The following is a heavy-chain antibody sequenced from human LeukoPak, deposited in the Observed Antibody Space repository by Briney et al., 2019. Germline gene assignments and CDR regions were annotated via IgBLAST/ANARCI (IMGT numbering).Heavy chain of an antibody. J-gene: IGHJ4*02. CDR3: AGWSASAKRY. D-gene: IGHD3-3*01. V-gene: IGHV3-74*01. CDR1: GFTFSREW. Sequence: GGSLRLSCAGSGFTFSREWMHWVRQAPGKGLVWVSRISSDGRTTIYADSVKGRFTISRDNSENTLYLQMNTLRAEDTAVYYCAGWSASAKRYWGEGTVVTVSS. CDR2: ISSDGRTT.